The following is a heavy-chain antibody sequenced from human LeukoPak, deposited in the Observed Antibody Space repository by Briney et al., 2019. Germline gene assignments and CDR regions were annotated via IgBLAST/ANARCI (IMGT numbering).Heavy chain of an antibody. D-gene: IGHD5-24*01. CDR1: GDSVSSNSAA. J-gene: IGHJ4*02. V-gene: IGHV6-1*01. Sequence: SQTLSLTCAISGDSVSSNSAAWNWIRQSPSSGLEWLGRTYYRSKWYNDYAVSVKSRMTINPDTSKNQFSLQLNSVTPEDTAVYYCARVAPPEMSLDYWGQGTLVTVSS. CDR2: TYYRSKWYN. CDR3: ARVAPPEMSLDY.